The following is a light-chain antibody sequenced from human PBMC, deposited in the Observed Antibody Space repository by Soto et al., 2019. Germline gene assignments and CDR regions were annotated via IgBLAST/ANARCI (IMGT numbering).Light chain of an antibody. CDR3: SSYTSSSTLWV. CDR1: SSDVGGYNY. Sequence: QSALAQPASVSGSPGQSITISCTGISSDVGGYNYVSWYQQHPGKAPKLMIYDVSNRPSGVSNRFSGSKFGNMASLTISGLQAEDEDDYYCSSYTSSSTLWVFGGGTTLTVL. CDR2: DVS. J-gene: IGLJ3*02. V-gene: IGLV2-14*01.